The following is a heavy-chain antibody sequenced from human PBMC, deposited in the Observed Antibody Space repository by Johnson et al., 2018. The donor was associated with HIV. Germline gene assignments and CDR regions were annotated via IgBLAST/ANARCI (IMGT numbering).Heavy chain of an antibody. V-gene: IGHV3-7*03. CDR1: GFSFTYSW. CDR3: ATDGTRDIVANGAFDI. CDR2: IKQDGSDK. J-gene: IGHJ3*02. D-gene: IGHD2-15*01. Sequence: EVQLVESGGGLVQPGGSLRLSCVASGFSFTYSWMTWVRQAPGRGLEWVANIKQDGSDKYYVDSVKGRFTISRDNAKNSLSLQMNSLRAEDTAVYYCATDGTRDIVANGAFDIWGQGTMVTVSS.